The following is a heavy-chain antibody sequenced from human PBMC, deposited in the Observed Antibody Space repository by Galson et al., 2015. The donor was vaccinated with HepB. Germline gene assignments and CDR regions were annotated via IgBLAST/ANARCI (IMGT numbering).Heavy chain of an antibody. V-gene: IGHV4-39*01. CDR2: IYYSGST. Sequence: ETLSLTCTVSGGSISSSSYYWGWIRQPPGKGLEWIGSIYYSGSTYYNPSLKSRVTISVDTSKNQFSLKLSSVTAADTAVYYCARHVVTQQWLVSGRRLKGYFDYWGQGTLVTVSS. CDR1: GGSISSSSYY. D-gene: IGHD6-19*01. J-gene: IGHJ4*02. CDR3: ARHVVTQQWLVSGRRLKGYFDY.